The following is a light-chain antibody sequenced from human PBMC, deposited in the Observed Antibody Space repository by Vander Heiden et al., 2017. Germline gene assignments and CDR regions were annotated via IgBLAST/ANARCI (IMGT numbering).Light chain of an antibody. CDR2: VGS. J-gene: IGKJ2*01. Sequence: DIVLTESTLSLRVTSGAPASIPCSSSQSLLQSSGHSHFDWYVQKPGQSPQLLVYVGSARASEVPDRFSASGSGTDCSMKISRVEAGDVGVDYCMHPLQTPYTFGEGTRLEIK. CDR3: MHPLQTPYT. V-gene: IGKV2-28*01. CDR1: QSLLQSSGHSH.